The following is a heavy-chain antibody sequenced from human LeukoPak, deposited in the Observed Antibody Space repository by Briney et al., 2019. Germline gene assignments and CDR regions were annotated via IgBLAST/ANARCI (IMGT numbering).Heavy chain of an antibody. Sequence: GGSLRLSCEASGFAFSFFAMSWLRQAPGKGLDWVSTINANSGTRSYAASVRGRFTISRDNSKNTLYLQLNTLRADDTAVYYCAKPISGGLAVTADWFAPWGQGTLVVVSS. CDR3: AKPISGGLAVTADWFAP. V-gene: IGHV3-23*01. CDR1: GFAFSFFA. CDR2: INANSGTR. J-gene: IGHJ5*01. D-gene: IGHD6-19*01.